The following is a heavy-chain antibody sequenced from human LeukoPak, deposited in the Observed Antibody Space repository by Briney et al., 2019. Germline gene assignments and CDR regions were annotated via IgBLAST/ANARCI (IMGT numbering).Heavy chain of an antibody. J-gene: IGHJ4*02. Sequence: GASVKVSCKASGFTFTGYYMHWVRQAPGQGLEWMGRINPNSGGTNYAQKFQGRVTMTRDTSISTAYMELSRLRSDDTAAYYCARVVHRGSGSLDYWGQGTLVTVSS. D-gene: IGHD3-10*01. CDR3: ARVVHRGSGSLDY. V-gene: IGHV1-2*06. CDR2: INPNSGGT. CDR1: GFTFTGYY.